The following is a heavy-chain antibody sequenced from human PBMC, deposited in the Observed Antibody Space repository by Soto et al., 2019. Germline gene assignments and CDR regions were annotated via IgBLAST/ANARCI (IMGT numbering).Heavy chain of an antibody. CDR2: VSGHDGNT. J-gene: IGHJ4*01. CDR3: ARVLFPLAYNYDY. V-gene: IGHV1-18*04. CDR1: GYTFINHG. D-gene: IGHD1-1*01. Sequence: ASGQVSCKTSGYTFINHGNSWVRQAAGQGLEWMGWVSGHDGNTKNAQKFQDRVTMTTETSTRTAYMELRSLTSDDTAMDFCARVLFPLAYNYDYWGHRNQVT.